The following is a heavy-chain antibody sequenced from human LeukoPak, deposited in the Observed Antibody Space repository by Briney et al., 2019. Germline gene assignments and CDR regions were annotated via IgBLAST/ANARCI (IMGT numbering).Heavy chain of an antibody. CDR3: ASSGYSMGPFDY. D-gene: IGHD3-22*01. Sequence: GGSLRLSCAASGFTFSSYSMSWVRQAPGKGLEWVSVIYSGGSTYYADSVKGRFTISRDNSKNTLYLQMNSLRAEDTAVYYCASSGYSMGPFDYWGQGTLVTVSS. CDR2: IYSGGST. V-gene: IGHV3-66*01. J-gene: IGHJ4*02. CDR1: GFTFSSYS.